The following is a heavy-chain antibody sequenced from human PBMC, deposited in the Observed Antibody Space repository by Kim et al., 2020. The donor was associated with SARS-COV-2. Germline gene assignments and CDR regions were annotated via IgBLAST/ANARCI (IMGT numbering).Heavy chain of an antibody. CDR2: IYSGGST. D-gene: IGHD3-16*02. J-gene: IGHJ6*01. Sequence: GGSLRLSCAASGFTVSSNYMSWVRQAPGKGLEWVSVIYSGGSTYYADSVKGRFTISRDISKNTLYLQMNSLRAEDTAVYYCATDAYDYVWGRYRPYYYNMDVWGEGTRVT. V-gene: IGHV3-66*01. CDR1: GFTVSSNY. CDR3: ATDAYDYVWGRYRPYYYNMDV.